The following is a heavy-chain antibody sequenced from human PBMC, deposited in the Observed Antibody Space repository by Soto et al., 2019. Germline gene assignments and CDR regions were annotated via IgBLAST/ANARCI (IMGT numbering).Heavy chain of an antibody. D-gene: IGHD6-13*01. CDR3: ARDISSTWHLQDY. J-gene: IGHJ4*02. CDR2: INPRVGTA. Sequence: VASVKVSCKASGYTFSNYYMHWVRQAPGQGLEWMGIINPRVGTARYAQKFQGRVAMTRDTSASTFYMQLSSLRSEDTALYYCARDISSTWHLQDYWGQGTLVTVSS. V-gene: IGHV1-46*01. CDR1: GYTFSNYY.